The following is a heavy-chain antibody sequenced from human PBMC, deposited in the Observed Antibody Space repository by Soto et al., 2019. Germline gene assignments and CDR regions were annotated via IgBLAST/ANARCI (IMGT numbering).Heavy chain of an antibody. V-gene: IGHV3-23*01. Sequence: EVQLLESGGILVHPGGSLRLSCGASGFTFSSYAMTWVRQAPGKGLEWVSAISGGGDSIYYADSVKGRFTISRDQSKNTLHLQMHSLRAEVMAVYFCAKERDNGADRYYFDYWGQGTLVTVSS. D-gene: IGHD2-8*01. CDR1: GFTFSSYA. J-gene: IGHJ4*02. CDR3: AKERDNGADRYYFDY. CDR2: ISGGGDSI.